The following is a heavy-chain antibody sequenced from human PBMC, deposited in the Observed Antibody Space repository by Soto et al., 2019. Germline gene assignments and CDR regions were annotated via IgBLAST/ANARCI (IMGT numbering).Heavy chain of an antibody. Sequence: QVQLQESGPGLVKPSQTLSLTCTVSGGSISSGGYYWSWIRQHPGKGLEWIGYIYYSGSTNYNPSLKSRVTISVDTSKNQFSLKLSSVTAADTAVYYCASDYYYGSRSYPRYFDLWGRGTLVTVSS. CDR3: ASDYYYGSRSYPRYFDL. J-gene: IGHJ2*01. CDR2: IYYSGST. CDR1: GGSISSGGYY. V-gene: IGHV4-31*03. D-gene: IGHD3-10*01.